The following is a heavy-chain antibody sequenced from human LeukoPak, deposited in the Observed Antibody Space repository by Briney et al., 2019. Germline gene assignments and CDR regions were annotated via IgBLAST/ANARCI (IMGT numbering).Heavy chain of an antibody. CDR3: ARECNQPTAAAGYYFDY. V-gene: IGHV4-4*07. J-gene: IGHJ4*02. CDR1: GGSISSYY. Sequence: SETLSLTCTVSGGSISSYYWSWIRQPAGKGLEWIGRILSSGSTNYNPSLKSRVTMSVDTSKNHFSLKLDSVTAADTAVYYCARECNQPTAAAGYYFDYWGQGILVTVSS. D-gene: IGHD6-13*01. CDR2: ILSSGST.